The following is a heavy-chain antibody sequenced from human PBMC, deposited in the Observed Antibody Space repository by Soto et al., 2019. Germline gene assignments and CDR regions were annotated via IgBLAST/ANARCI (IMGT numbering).Heavy chain of an antibody. Sequence: PSQTLSLTCAISGDSVSSISAAWNWIRQSPSRGLEWLGRTYYRSKWYNDYAVSVKSRITINPDTSKNQFSLQLNSVTPEDTAVYYCARAQQLAGYYYYGMDVWGQGTTVTVSS. V-gene: IGHV6-1*01. J-gene: IGHJ6*02. CDR2: TYYRSKWYN. CDR1: GDSVSSISAA. CDR3: ARAQQLAGYYYYGMDV. D-gene: IGHD6-13*01.